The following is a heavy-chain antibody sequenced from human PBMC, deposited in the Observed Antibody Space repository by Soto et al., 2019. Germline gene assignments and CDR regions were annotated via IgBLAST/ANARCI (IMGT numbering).Heavy chain of an antibody. V-gene: IGHV1-69*02. CDR3: AIRLRGNWFDP. Sequence: QVQLVQSGAEVKKPGSSVKVSCKASGGTFSSYTISWVRQAPGQGLEWMGRIIPILGIANYAQKFQGRVTITVDKSTSTAYMELSSLRSEDTAVYYCAIRLRGNWFDPWGQGTLVTVSS. J-gene: IGHJ5*02. D-gene: IGHD4-17*01. CDR1: GGTFSSYT. CDR2: IIPILGIA.